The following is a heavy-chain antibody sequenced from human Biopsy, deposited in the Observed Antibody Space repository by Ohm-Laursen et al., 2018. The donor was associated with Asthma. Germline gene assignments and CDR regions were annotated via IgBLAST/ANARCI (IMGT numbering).Heavy chain of an antibody. CDR2: ISKGASTQ. CDR3: VRDGTDDAFDI. D-gene: IGHD1-1*01. Sequence: SLRLSCAAFGFSFSNFVIHWVRQAPGKGLEWVGVISKGASTQDYADSVKGRFTMARDNSKNTLDLQMNSLREEDAAVYYCVRDGTDDAFDIWGPGAVVSFSS. V-gene: IGHV3-30*03. CDR1: GFSFSNFV. J-gene: IGHJ3*02.